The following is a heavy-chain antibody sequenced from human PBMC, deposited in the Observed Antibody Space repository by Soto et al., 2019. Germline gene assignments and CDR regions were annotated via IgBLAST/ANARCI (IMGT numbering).Heavy chain of an antibody. CDR3: ARDAHQGGRRGYFDV. CDR2: VSDDGSHT. J-gene: IGHJ4*02. D-gene: IGHD3-9*01. CDR1: GFSFNTYT. V-gene: IGHV3-30-3*01. Sequence: QVQLVESGGGVVQPGKSLRLSCVASGFSFNTYTMHWVRQAPGGGLEWVAIVSDDGSHTYYTDSVRGRFSISRDNSNSTLFLQMNTLTTADTAVYFCARDAHQGGRRGYFDVWGQGTLVTVSS.